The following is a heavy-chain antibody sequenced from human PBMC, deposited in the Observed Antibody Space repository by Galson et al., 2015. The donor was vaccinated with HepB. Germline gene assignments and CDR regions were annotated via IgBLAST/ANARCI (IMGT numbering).Heavy chain of an antibody. D-gene: IGHD3-22*01. CDR2: IYPADSDV. J-gene: IGHJ4*02. Sequence: QSGAEVKKPGESLKISCKGSGYSFTSYWIAWVRQMPGKGLEWMGIIYPADSDVKYNTSFEGQVTISADISIRTAYLQWGSLKASDTATYFCARRYFSSSGYSFPYYFDFWGQGTLVTVSS. V-gene: IGHV5-51*01. CDR3: ARRYFSSSGYSFPYYFDF. CDR1: GYSFTSYW.